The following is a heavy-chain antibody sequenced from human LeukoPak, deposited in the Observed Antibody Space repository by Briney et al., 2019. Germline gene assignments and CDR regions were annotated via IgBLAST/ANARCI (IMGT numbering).Heavy chain of an antibody. V-gene: IGHV3-23*01. CDR3: ARTRTLPIAGGFDS. D-gene: IGHD3-16*01. CDR1: GFTFSSYA. CDR2: ISGRGGST. J-gene: IGHJ5*02. Sequence: PGGSLRLSCAASGFTFSSYAMSWVRQAPRRGLEWVSAISGRGGSTYYADVVRGRSTISRDNSKNTLHRQMNVLRAENTVVYLCARTRTLPIAGGFDSWGQGSLVTVSS.